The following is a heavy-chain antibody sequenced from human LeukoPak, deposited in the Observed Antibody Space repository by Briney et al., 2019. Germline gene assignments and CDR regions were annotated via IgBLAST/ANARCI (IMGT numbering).Heavy chain of an antibody. CDR3: AKAPLWFGEFYHSYYFGY. Sequence: PGGSLRLSCAASGFTFSSYAMSWVRQAPGKGLEWVSVISGSGGSTDYADSVKGRFTISRGNSKNTLYLEMNSLRAEDTAVYYCAKAPLWFGEFYHSYYFGYWGQGTLVTVSS. J-gene: IGHJ4*02. CDR2: ISGSGGST. D-gene: IGHD3-10*01. CDR1: GFTFSSYA. V-gene: IGHV3-23*01.